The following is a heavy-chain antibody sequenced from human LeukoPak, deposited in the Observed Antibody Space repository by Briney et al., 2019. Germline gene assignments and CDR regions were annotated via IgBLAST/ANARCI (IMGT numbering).Heavy chain of an antibody. CDR2: ISYDGSNK. V-gene: IGHV3-30*18. D-gene: IGHD3-10*01. J-gene: IGHJ3*02. CDR3: AKPPLSSGSYNDAFDI. CDR1: GFTFSSYG. Sequence: PGGSLRLSCAASGFTFSSYGMHWVRQAPGKGLEWVAVISYDGSNKYYADSVKGRFTISRDNSKNTLYLQMNSLRAEDTAVYYCAKPPLSSGSYNDAFDIWGQGTMVTVSS.